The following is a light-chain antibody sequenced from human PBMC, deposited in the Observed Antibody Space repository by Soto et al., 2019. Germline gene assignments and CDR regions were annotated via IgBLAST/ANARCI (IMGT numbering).Light chain of an antibody. CDR3: QQYMTSVT. Sequence: EIVLTQSPGSLYLSPGQRATLSCRASQSVDTTFFAWYQKKPGQAPRLLIYGASKRATGIPDRFSGSGSGTDFTLIISRREHDDFAVYYCQQYMTSVTFGQGTKVEIK. J-gene: IGKJ1*01. CDR1: QSVDTTF. CDR2: GAS. V-gene: IGKV3-20*01.